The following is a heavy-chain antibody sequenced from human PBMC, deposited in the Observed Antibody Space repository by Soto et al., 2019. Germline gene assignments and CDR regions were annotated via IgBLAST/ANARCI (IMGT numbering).Heavy chain of an antibody. CDR3: ARQQGTYYDFWSGYYTGPFR. D-gene: IGHD3-3*01. Sequence: QLQLQESGPGLVKPSETLSLTCTVSGGSISSSSYYWGWIRQPPGKGLEWIGSIYYSGSTYYNPSLKSRVTISVDTSKNQFSLKLSSVTAADTAVYYCARQQGTYYDFWSGYYTGPFRWGQGTLVTVSS. J-gene: IGHJ4*02. CDR2: IYYSGST. V-gene: IGHV4-39*01. CDR1: GGSISSSSYY.